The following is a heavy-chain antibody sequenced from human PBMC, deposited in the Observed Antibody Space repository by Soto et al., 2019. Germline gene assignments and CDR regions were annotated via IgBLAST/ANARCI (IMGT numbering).Heavy chain of an antibody. CDR3: ARDMHAGFTPYFAP. V-gene: IGHV4-59*02. CDR2: TSYTWNT. D-gene: IGHD2-15*01. J-gene: IGHJ5*02. CDR1: GGSVTSHH. Sequence: QVHLLESGPGLVKPSETLSLTCSVSGGSVTSHHCSWIRQFHGPGLQWIAYTSYTWNTNSNPSLQSRVTMSLDTSTNQLSLKLTSMTAADTAVYYCARDMHAGFTPYFAPGGQGTLVPVSS.